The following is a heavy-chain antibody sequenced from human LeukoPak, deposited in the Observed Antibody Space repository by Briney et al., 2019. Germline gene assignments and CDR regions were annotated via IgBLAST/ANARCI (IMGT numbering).Heavy chain of an antibody. CDR2: IYSGGST. V-gene: IGHV3-53*01. J-gene: IGHJ4*02. Sequence: GGALRLSCTASGLTVSSNSMSWVRQAPGKGLEGVSFIYSGGSTYYTDSVKGRFTISRDNSKNTRYLQRNSLRADDTAVYYCARPAGAYSHPYDYWGQGTLVTVSS. D-gene: IGHD4/OR15-4a*01. CDR3: ARPAGAYSHPYDY. CDR1: GLTVSSNS.